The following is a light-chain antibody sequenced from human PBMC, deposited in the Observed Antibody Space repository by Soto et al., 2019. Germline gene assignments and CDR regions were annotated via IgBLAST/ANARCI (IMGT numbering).Light chain of an antibody. V-gene: IGKV3-20*01. CDR1: QSVSSTY. Sequence: SPSAVSLSPEERATLSCRASQSVSSTYLAWYQQKPGQAPRLLIYGASSRATGIPDRFSGSGSGTDFTLTISRLEPEDFAVYYCQQYGSSLRAFGQGTKV. J-gene: IGKJ1*01. CDR3: QQYGSSLRA. CDR2: GAS.